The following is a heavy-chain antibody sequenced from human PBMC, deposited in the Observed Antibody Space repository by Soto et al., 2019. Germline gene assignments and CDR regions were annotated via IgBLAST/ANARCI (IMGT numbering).Heavy chain of an antibody. Sequence: QVQLQESGPGLVKPSETLSLTCTVSGGSLSSYYWTWIRQSPGKGLEWIGYVYFSGNTNYNRSLKSRVAISLDTSKNQCSLRLASVTAADTAFYYCGSVRPSGYVLSWGQGTLVTVSS. V-gene: IGHV4-59*01. J-gene: IGHJ5*02. CDR1: GGSLSSYY. D-gene: IGHD6-25*01. CDR2: VYFSGNT. CDR3: GSVRPSGYVLS.